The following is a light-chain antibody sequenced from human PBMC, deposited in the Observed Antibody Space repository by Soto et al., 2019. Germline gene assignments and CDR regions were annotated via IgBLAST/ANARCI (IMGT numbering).Light chain of an antibody. CDR2: DAS. V-gene: IGKV3-11*01. Sequence: EIVLTQSPAALSLSPGERATLSCRASQSLSSYLAWYQHKPGQAPRLLIYDASNRATGIPSRFSGSGSGTDFTLTISSLEPEDFAVYYCQQCGRWPVTFGQGTRLEIK. CDR3: QQCGRWPVT. J-gene: IGKJ5*01. CDR1: QSLSSY.